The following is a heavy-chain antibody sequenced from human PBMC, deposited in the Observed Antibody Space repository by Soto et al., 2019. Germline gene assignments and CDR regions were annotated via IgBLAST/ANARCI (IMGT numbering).Heavy chain of an antibody. CDR3: ARVEAAKFFAH. D-gene: IGHD2-15*01. CDR1: NYSISSGYY. CDR2: IFHTGST. J-gene: IGHJ4*02. Sequence: SETLSLTCAVSNYSISSGYYWGWIRQPPEKGLEYVGSIFHTGSTYYNPSLKSRVIISVDTSKNQFSLRLNSVTAADTAVYFCARVEAAKFFAHWCQGTLVNVSS. V-gene: IGHV4-38-2*01.